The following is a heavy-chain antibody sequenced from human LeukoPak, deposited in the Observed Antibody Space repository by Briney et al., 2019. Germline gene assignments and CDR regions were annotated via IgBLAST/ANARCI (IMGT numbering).Heavy chain of an antibody. V-gene: IGHV4-4*02. Sequence: PSETLSLTCAVSGGSISSSNWWSWVRQPPGKGLEWIGEIYHSGSTNYNPSLKSRVTISVDTSKNQFSLKLSSVTAADTAVYYCARGLKAVAGTDNWFDPWGQGTLVTVSS. D-gene: IGHD6-19*01. CDR2: IYHSGST. CDR1: GGSISSSNW. J-gene: IGHJ5*02. CDR3: ARGLKAVAGTDNWFDP.